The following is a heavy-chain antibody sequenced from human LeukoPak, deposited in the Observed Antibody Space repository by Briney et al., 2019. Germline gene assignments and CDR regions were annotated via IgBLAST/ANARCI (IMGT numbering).Heavy chain of an antibody. Sequence: PGESLRLSCEASGFTFSRYWMHWVRHAPGKGLVWVSRIKSDGKTNYADSVKGRFTISRDNAKNTVSLQMDSLRAEDTGVYYCARAPSEVGGYYPEYFRHWGQGTLVTVSS. D-gene: IGHD3-22*01. J-gene: IGHJ1*01. CDR3: ARAPSEVGGYYPEYFRH. CDR2: IKSDGKT. CDR1: GFTFSRYW. V-gene: IGHV3-74*01.